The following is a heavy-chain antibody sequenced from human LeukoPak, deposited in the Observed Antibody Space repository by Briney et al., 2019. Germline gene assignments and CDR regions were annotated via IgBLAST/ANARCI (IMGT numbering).Heavy chain of an antibody. D-gene: IGHD3-16*02. J-gene: IGHJ3*02. CDR3: ARATTFGGVIVVNAFDI. Sequence: SSETLSLTCPVSGGSISSYYWSWIRQPAGQGLEWIGRIYTSGSTNYNPSLKSRVTMSVDTSKNQFSLKLSSVAVADTAVYYCARATTFGGVIVVNAFDIWGQGTMVTVSS. V-gene: IGHV4-4*07. CDR1: GGSISSYY. CDR2: IYTSGST.